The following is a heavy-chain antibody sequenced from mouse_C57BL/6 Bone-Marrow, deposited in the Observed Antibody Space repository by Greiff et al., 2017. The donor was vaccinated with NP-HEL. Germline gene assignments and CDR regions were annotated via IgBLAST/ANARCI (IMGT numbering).Heavy chain of an antibody. Sequence: VQLQQSGPELVKPGASVKISCKASGYSFTDYNMNWVKQSNGKSLEWIGVINPNYGTTSYNQKFKGKATITADTSSNTAYLQLSSLTSEDTAIYYCARRGSFYYGSSFYWYFDVWGTGTTVTVSS. J-gene: IGHJ1*03. D-gene: IGHD1-1*01. CDR1: GYSFTDYN. V-gene: IGHV1-39*01. CDR2: INPNYGTT. CDR3: ARRGSFYYGSSFYWYFDV.